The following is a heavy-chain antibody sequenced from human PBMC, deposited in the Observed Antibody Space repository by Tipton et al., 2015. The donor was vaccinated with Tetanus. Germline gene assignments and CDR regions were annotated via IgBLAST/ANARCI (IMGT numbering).Heavy chain of an antibody. CDR2: ISGTGTTV. CDR1: GFTFSSYN. V-gene: IGHV3-48*02. Sequence: SLRLSCAASGFTFSSYNMNWVRQAPGKGLEWVSHISGTGTTVDYADSVKGRFTISRDNAKNSLYLQMNSLRDEDTAIYYCARAVRGRDVFDIWGQGTMVIVSS. D-gene: IGHD3-10*01. J-gene: IGHJ3*02. CDR3: ARAVRGRDVFDI.